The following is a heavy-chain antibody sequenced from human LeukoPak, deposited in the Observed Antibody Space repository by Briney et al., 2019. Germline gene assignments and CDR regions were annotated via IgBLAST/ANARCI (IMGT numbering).Heavy chain of an antibody. CDR1: GGSISSYY. Sequence: PSETLSLTCTVSGGSISSYYWSWIRQPPGKGLEWIGYFYYSGSTNYNPSLKSRVTISVDTSKNQFSLKLSSVTAADTAVYYCARSHSVWTSFDYWGQGTLVTVSS. V-gene: IGHV4-59*01. CDR3: ARSHSVWTSFDY. D-gene: IGHD1-1*01. CDR2: FYYSGST. J-gene: IGHJ4*02.